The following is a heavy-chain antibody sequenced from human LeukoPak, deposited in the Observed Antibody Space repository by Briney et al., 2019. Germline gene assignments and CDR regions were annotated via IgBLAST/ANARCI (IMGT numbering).Heavy chain of an antibody. Sequence: PSETLSLTCTVSGGSISSYYWSWIRQPPGKGLEWIGYIYYSGSTNYNPSLKSRVTISVDTSKSQFSLKLSSVTAADTAVYYCARAISYYYDSSGLNWFDPWGQGTLVTVSS. J-gene: IGHJ5*02. CDR1: GGSISSYY. CDR2: IYYSGST. D-gene: IGHD3-22*01. V-gene: IGHV4-59*01. CDR3: ARAISYYYDSSGLNWFDP.